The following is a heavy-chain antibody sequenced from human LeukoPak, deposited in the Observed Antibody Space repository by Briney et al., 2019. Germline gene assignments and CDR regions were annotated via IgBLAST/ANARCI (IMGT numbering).Heavy chain of an antibody. D-gene: IGHD5-24*01. CDR3: ASLEEMATMAIDY. V-gene: IGHV3-30*03. Sequence: PGGSLRLSCAASGFTFSSYGMHWVRQAPGKGLEWVAVISYDGSNKYYADSVKGRFTISRDNSKNTLYLQMNSLRAEDTAVYYCASLEEMATMAIDYWGQGTLVTVSS. J-gene: IGHJ4*02. CDR2: ISYDGSNK. CDR1: GFTFSSYG.